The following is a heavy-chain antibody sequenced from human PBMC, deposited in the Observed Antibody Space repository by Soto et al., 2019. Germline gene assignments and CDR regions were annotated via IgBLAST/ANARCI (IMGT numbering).Heavy chain of an antibody. CDR1: GGTFGSYV. V-gene: IGHV1-69*12. CDR3: ARDLGSGYDPGDY. J-gene: IGHJ4*02. CDR2: IIPLFGRP. D-gene: IGHD5-12*01. Sequence: QVQLVQSGAEVKKPGSSVKVSCKASGGTFGSYVFNWVRQAPGQGLEWMGGIIPLFGRPNYAQKFQGRVTITADDSTSTVYMELSSLRSDDTAVFYCARDLGSGYDPGDYWGQGTLVTVSS.